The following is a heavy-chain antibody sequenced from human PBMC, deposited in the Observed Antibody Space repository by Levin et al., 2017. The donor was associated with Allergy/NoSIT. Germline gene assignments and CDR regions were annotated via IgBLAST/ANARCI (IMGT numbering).Heavy chain of an antibody. Sequence: KAGGSLRLSCAASGFTFSDYYMSWIRQAPGEGLEWVSYISNSGSIIYYADSVKGRFTISRDNAKKSLFLQMNSLRAEDTAVYYCARFRTISEARSMDVWGQGTTVSVSS. J-gene: IGHJ6*02. CDR3: ARFRTISEARSMDV. V-gene: IGHV3-11*01. D-gene: IGHD3-3*01. CDR2: ISNSGSII. CDR1: GFTFSDYY.